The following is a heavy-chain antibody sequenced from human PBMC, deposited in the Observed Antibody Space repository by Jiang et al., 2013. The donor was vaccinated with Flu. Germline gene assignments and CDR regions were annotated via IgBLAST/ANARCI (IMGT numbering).Heavy chain of an antibody. D-gene: IGHD2-21*02. V-gene: IGHV1-69*10. CDR3: ARAASCGGDCYFFDS. J-gene: IGHJ4*02. CDR2: SLPIVGIA. Sequence: TSYTIIWWRQAPGQGLEWMGGSLPIVGIADYAQKFQGRVTITADKSTSAAYMEFSSLRSEDTAIYYCARAASCGGDCYFFDSWGQGTLVTVSS. CDR1: TSYT.